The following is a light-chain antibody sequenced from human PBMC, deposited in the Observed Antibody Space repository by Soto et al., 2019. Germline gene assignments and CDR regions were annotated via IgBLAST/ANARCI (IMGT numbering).Light chain of an antibody. J-gene: IGKJ1*01. CDR3: QQYESHSET. CDR1: QSIGSW. V-gene: IGKV1-5*01. Sequence: GARVTITCWASQSIGSWLAWHQQKPGKAPKLLIYDGTYLESGVPSRFSGSGSGTEFTLTISSLQPDDSATYYCQQYESHSETFGQGTKVDIK. CDR2: DGT.